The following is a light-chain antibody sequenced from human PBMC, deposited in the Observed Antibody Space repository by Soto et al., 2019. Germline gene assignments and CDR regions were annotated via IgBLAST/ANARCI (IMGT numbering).Light chain of an antibody. V-gene: IGKV1-5*01. CDR2: DAS. CDR3: KQYNTYSSLT. J-gene: IGKJ4*01. CDR1: QRISSW. Sequence: DIQMTQSPSTLSASVGDRVTITCRARQRISSWLAWYQQKLGRSPRLLIYDASSLESGVPLRFSGSGYGTEFTLTISSRQPADFATYYCKQYNTYSSLTVGGGTKGDIK.